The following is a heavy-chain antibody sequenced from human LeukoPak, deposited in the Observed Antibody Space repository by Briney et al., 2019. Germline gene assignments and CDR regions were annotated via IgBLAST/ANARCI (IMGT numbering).Heavy chain of an antibody. CDR3: ARGYIVGASTDY. Sequence: GGSLRLSCAASGFTFSSYSMNWVRQAPGKGLEWVSSISSSSSYIYYADSVKGRFTISRDNAKNSPYLQMNSLRAEDTAVYYCARGYIVGASTDYWGQGTLVTVSS. D-gene: IGHD1-26*01. J-gene: IGHJ4*02. CDR2: ISSSSSYI. CDR1: GFTFSSYS. V-gene: IGHV3-21*01.